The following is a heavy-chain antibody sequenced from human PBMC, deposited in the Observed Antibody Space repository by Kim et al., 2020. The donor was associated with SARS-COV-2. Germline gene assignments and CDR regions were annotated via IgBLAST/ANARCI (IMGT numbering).Heavy chain of an antibody. CDR2: NK. J-gene: IGHJ4*02. D-gene: IGHD1-26*01. CDR3: AKSSRSYPFDY. V-gene: IGHV3-30*02. Sequence: NKYYADSVKGRLTISRDNSKNTLYLQMNSLRAEDTAVYYCAKSSRSYPFDYYGQGTLVTVSS.